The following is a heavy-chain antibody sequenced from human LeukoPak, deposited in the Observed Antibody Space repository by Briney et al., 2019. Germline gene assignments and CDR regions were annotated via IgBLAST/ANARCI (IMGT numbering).Heavy chain of an antibody. CDR1: GYTFTGYY. J-gene: IGHJ4*02. CDR2: INPNSGGT. CDR3: ARRPSGVDYFDY. D-gene: IGHD2-15*01. Sequence: GASVKVSCKPSGYTFTGYYMHWVRQVPGQGLEWMGWINPNSGGTNYAQKFQGWVTMTRDTSISTAYMELSRLRSDDTAVYYCARRPSGVDYFDYWGQGTLVTVSS. V-gene: IGHV1-2*04.